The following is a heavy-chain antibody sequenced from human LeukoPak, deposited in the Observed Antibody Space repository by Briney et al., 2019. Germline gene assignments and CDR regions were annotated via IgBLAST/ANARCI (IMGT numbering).Heavy chain of an antibody. J-gene: IGHJ3*02. D-gene: IGHD6-6*01. CDR1: GGSISSSSYY. V-gene: IGHV4-39*01. Sequence: SETLSLTCTVSGGSISSSSYYWGWIRQPPGKGLEWIGSIYYSGSTYYNPSLKSRVTISVDTSKNQFSLKLSSVTAADTAVYYCARHGEEKQLRAFDIWGQGTMVTVSS. CDR3: ARHGEEKQLRAFDI. CDR2: IYYSGST.